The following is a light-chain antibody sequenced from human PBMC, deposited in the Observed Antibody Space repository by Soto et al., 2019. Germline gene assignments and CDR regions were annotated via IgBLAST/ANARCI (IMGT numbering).Light chain of an antibody. J-gene: IGLJ2*01. Sequence: QSVLTQPPSVSAAPGQKVTISCSGSSSNIGNNYVSWYQQLPGTAPKLLIYDNNKRPSGIPDRFSGSKSRTSDTLGITGLQTGDEADYYCGTWDSSLSAVVFGGGTKVTVL. CDR1: SSNIGNNY. CDR2: DNN. CDR3: GTWDSSLSAVV. V-gene: IGLV1-51*01.